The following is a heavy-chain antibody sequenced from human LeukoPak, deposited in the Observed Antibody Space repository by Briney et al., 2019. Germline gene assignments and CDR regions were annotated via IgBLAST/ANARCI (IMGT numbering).Heavy chain of an antibody. CDR1: GYAFTSYG. V-gene: IGHV1-18*01. CDR2: ISAYNGNT. Sequence: ASVKVSCKASGYAFTSYGISWVRQAPGQGLEWMGWISAYNGNTNYAQKLQGRVTMTTDTSTSTAYMELRSLRSDDTAVYYCARGALVGWLSSRGYYYGMDVWGQGTTVTVSS. J-gene: IGHJ6*02. D-gene: IGHD5-24*01. CDR3: ARGALVGWLSSRGYYYGMDV.